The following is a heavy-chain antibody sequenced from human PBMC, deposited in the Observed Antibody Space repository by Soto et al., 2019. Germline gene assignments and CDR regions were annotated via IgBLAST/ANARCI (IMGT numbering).Heavy chain of an antibody. CDR1: GGSFTGYY. CDR2: INHSGST. D-gene: IGHD3-22*01. Sequence: QVQLQQWGAGLLKPSETLSLTCAVYGGSFTGYYWSWIRQPPGKGLEWIGEINHSGSTNYNPSLNSRVTISVDTSKNQFSLKLSSVTAADTAVYYCARRIYYDSSGYRDYWGQGTLVTVSS. V-gene: IGHV4-34*01. CDR3: ARRIYYDSSGYRDY. J-gene: IGHJ4*02.